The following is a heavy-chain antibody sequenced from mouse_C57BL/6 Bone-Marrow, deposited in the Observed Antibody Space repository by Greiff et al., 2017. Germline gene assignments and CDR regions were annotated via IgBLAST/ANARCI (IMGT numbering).Heavy chain of an antibody. Sequence: VQLQQPGAELVKPGASVKLSCKASGYNFTSYWMQWVKQRPGQGLEWIGEIDPSDSYTNYNQKFKGKATLTVDTSSSTAYMQLSSLTSEDSAVYYCAHYYGSSFDYWGQGTTLTVSS. V-gene: IGHV1-50*01. CDR3: AHYYGSSFDY. D-gene: IGHD1-1*01. CDR1: GYNFTSYW. J-gene: IGHJ2*01. CDR2: IDPSDSYT.